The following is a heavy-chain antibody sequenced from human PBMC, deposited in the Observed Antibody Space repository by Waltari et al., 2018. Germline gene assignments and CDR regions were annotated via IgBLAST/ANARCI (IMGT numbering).Heavy chain of an antibody. CDR1: GFTFSSYA. CDR3: AKGIADMTHWYFDL. J-gene: IGHJ2*01. V-gene: IGHV3-23*03. CDR2: IYSGGSST. Sequence: EVQLLESGGGLVQPGGSLRLSCAASGFTFSSYAMSWVRQAPGKGLEWVSVIYSGGSSTYYADSVKGRFTISRDNSKNTLYLQMNSLRAEDTAVYYCAKGIADMTHWYFDLWGRGTLVTVSS.